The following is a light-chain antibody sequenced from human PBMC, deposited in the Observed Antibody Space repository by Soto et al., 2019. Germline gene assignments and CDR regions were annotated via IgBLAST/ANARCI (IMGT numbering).Light chain of an antibody. CDR3: QQYGSSRRT. V-gene: IGKV3-20*01. J-gene: IGKJ1*01. CDR2: DAS. CDR1: RSLSSTS. Sequence: EIVLTQSPGTLSLSPGELAALSCRASRSLSSTSLAWYQQRHGQAPRLLIYDASSRATGIPDRFSGSGSGTDFTLTINRLEPDDFAVYYCQQYGSSRRTFGQGTKVEIK.